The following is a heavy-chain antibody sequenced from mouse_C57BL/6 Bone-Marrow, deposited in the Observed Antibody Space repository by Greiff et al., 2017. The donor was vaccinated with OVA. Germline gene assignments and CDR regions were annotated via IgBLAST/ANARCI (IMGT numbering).Heavy chain of an antibody. Sequence: EVKLVESGGGLVKPGGSLKLSCAASGFTFSSYAMSWVRQTPETRLEWVATISDGGSYTYYPDNVKGRFTISRDNTKKTLYLQMSSLRSEDTALYYCARTGYWYFDVWGTGTTVTVSS. CDR2: ISDGGSYT. CDR3: ARTGYWYFDV. V-gene: IGHV5-4*03. J-gene: IGHJ1*03. CDR1: GFTFSSYA. D-gene: IGHD4-1*01.